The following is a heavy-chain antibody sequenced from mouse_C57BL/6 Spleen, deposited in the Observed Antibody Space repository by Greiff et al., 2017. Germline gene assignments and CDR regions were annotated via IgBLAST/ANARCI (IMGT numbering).Heavy chain of an antibody. D-gene: IGHD1-1*01. CDR3: ATEDYGSSAWFAY. Sequence: QVQLQQSGPELVKPGASVKLSCKASGYTFTSYDINWVKQRPGQGLAWIGWIYPRDGSTKYTEKCKGKATLTVDTSSSTAYMELHSLTSEDSAVYFCATEDYGSSAWFAYWGQGTLVTVSA. CDR1: GYTFTSYD. J-gene: IGHJ3*01. CDR2: IYPRDGST. V-gene: IGHV1-85*01.